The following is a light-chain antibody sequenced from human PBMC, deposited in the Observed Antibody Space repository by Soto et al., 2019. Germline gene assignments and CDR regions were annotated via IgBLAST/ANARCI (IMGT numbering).Light chain of an antibody. CDR3: QSYDSSLSGWV. J-gene: IGLJ3*02. Sequence: QSVLTQPPSVSGAPGQRVTISCTGSSSNIGAGYGVHWYQQLPGTAPKLLIYGNSNRLSGVPDRFSGSKSGTSASLAITGLQAEDEADYYCQSYDSSLSGWVFGGGIQLTVL. CDR1: SSNIGAGYG. V-gene: IGLV1-40*01. CDR2: GNS.